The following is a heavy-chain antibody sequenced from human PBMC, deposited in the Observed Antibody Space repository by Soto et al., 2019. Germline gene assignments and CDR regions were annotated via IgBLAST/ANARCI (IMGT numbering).Heavy chain of an antibody. CDR2: IYSSENT. V-gene: IGHV4-39*07. CDR1: GGSVSSSSYS. D-gene: IGHD3-16*01. CDR3: AKAIRYAYDS. Sequence: SETLSLTCTVSGGSVSSSSYSWGWIRQSPGKGLEWIGTIYSSENTYYNPSLMSRVTISVDTSKNQFSLRLSSVTAADTAVYYCAKAIRYAYDSWGQGTLVTVSS. J-gene: IGHJ4*02.